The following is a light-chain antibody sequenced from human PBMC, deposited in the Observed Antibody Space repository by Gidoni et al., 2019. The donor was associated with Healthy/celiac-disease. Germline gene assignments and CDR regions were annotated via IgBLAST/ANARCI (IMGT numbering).Light chain of an antibody. V-gene: IGKV3-15*01. J-gene: IGKJ5*01. Sequence: EKVKRKSAATLSVSQGGRAPLSCRASQSVSSNLAWYQQKPGQAPRLLIYGASTRATGIPAWFSGSRSGTQFTLTISSLQSDDFAVYYCQQYNNWPPITFGQGTRLEIK. CDR3: QQYNNWPPIT. CDR1: QSVSSN. CDR2: GAS.